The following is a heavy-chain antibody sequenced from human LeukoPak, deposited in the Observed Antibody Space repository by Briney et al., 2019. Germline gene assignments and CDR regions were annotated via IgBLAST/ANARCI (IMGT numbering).Heavy chain of an antibody. CDR2: IRSKGNSYAT. CDR3: AQDLYYDFSSGYSCFDY. D-gene: IGHD3-3*01. CDR1: GFTFSGSA. J-gene: IGHJ4*02. Sequence: GGSLKLSCAASGFTFSGSAMHWVRQASGKGLEWVGRIRSKGNSYATAYAASVKGRFTISRDKSKNTLHLQSNSVRAEDRSVYYCAQDLYYDFSSGYSCFDYWGQGTLVTVS. V-gene: IGHV3-73*01.